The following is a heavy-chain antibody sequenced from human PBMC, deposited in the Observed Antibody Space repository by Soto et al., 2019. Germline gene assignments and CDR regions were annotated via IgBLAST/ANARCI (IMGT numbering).Heavy chain of an antibody. CDR2: IIPIFGTA. J-gene: IGHJ2*01. CDR3: ARLSPYDSSGYFSERYFGL. D-gene: IGHD3-22*01. CDR1: GGTFSSYA. Sequence: ASVKVSCKASGGTFSSYAISWVRQAPGQGLEWMGGIIPIFGTANYAQKFQGRVTITADKSTSTAYMGLSSLRSEDTAVYYCARLSPYDSSGYFSERYFGLWGRGTLVAVSS. V-gene: IGHV1-69*06.